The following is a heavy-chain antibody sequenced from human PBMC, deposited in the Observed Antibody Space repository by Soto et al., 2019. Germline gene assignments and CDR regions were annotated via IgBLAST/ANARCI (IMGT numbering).Heavy chain of an antibody. Sequence: QVQLVESGGGVVQPGRSLRLSCAASGFTFSSYGMHWVRQAPGKGLEWVAVISYDGSNKYYAYSVKGRFTISRDNSKNTLYLQMNSLRAEDTAVYYCAKDVDWLLCDYWGQGTLVTVSS. J-gene: IGHJ4*02. CDR1: GFTFSSYG. CDR3: AKDVDWLLCDY. V-gene: IGHV3-30*18. CDR2: ISYDGSNK. D-gene: IGHD3-9*01.